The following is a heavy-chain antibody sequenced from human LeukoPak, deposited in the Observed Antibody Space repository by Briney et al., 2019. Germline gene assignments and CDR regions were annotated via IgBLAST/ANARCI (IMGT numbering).Heavy chain of an antibody. D-gene: IGHD5-12*01. J-gene: IGHJ4*02. V-gene: IGHV1-18*01. CDR2: ISAYNGNT. CDR3: ARVWDIVATIFDY. Sequence: GASVKVSCTASDYTFTSYGISWVRQAPGHGLEWMGWISAYNGNTNYAQKLQGRVTMTTDTSTSTADMELRSLRSDDTAVYYCARVWDIVATIFDYWGQGTLVTVSS. CDR1: DYTFTSYG.